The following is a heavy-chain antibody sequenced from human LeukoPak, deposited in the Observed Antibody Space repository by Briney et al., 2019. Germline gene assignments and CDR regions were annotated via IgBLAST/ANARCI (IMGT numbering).Heavy chain of an antibody. CDR3: AKERIVGATLDY. CDR1: GFTFRSYG. J-gene: IGHJ4*02. CDR2: ISASGGTT. Sequence: GGSLRLSCAASGFTFRSYGMSWVRQAAGKGREWVSAISASGGTTYYAHSVNGRFTISSDNSKNTLYLQMNSLRADDTAVYYCAKERIVGATLDYRGQGTLVTVSS. V-gene: IGHV3-23*01. D-gene: IGHD1-26*01.